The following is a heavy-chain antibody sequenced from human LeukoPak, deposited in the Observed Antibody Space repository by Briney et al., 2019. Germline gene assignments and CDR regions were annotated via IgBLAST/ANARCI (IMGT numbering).Heavy chain of an antibody. CDR3: ARNYDILTGYYAPEDYYYGMDV. CDR2: ISAYNGNT. V-gene: IGHV1-18*01. CDR1: GYTFTSYG. Sequence: ASVKVSCKASGYTFTSYGISWVRQAPGQGLEWMGWISAYNGNTNYAQKLQGRVTMTTDTSTSTAYMELRSLRSDDTAVYYCARNYDILTGYYAPEDYYYGMDVWGQGTTVTVSS. J-gene: IGHJ6*02. D-gene: IGHD3-9*01.